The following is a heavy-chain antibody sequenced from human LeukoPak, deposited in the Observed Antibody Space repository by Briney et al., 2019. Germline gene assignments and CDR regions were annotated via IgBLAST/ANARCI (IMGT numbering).Heavy chain of an antibody. CDR2: IYYSGST. D-gene: IGHD2-15*01. Sequence: PSQTLSLTCTVSGGSISSGGYYWSWIRQHPGKGLEWIGYIYYSGSTYYNPSLKSRVIISVDTSKNQFSLKLSSVTAADTAVYYCARSPDCSGGSCYWPGAFDIWGQGTMVTVSS. J-gene: IGHJ3*02. V-gene: IGHV4-31*03. CDR1: GGSISSGGYY. CDR3: ARSPDCSGGSCYWPGAFDI.